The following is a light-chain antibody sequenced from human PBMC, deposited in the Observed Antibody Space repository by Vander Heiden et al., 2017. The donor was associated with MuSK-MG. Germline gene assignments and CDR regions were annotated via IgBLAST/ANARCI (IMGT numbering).Light chain of an antibody. V-gene: IGKV1-39*01. CDR3: QQSYSTST. CDR1: QSISSD. J-gene: IGKJ4*01. CDR2: AAP. Sequence: DIKMTQSPSSLSASVGDRVTITCRASQSISSDLNWYQQKPGKAPKLLIYAAPSLQSGVPLRFSGSGSGTDFTLTSSRLQPEDFATYYWQQSYSTSTFGGGTKVEIK.